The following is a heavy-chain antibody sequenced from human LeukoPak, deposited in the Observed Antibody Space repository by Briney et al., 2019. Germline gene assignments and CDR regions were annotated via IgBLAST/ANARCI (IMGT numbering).Heavy chain of an antibody. CDR2: ISGSSSNT. CDR1: GFTFSTYA. V-gene: IGHV3-23*01. CDR3: AKLIAAAGDY. Sequence: GRSLRLSCAASGFTFSTYAMSWVRQAPGKGLEWVSAISGSSSNTYYADSVKGRFTISRDNSQNTLYLQMNSLRAEDTAVYYCAKLIAAAGDYWGQGTLVTVSS. J-gene: IGHJ4*02. D-gene: IGHD6-13*01.